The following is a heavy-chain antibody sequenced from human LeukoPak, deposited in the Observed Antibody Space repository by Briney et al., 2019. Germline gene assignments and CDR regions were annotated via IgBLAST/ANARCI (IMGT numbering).Heavy chain of an antibody. Sequence: SGTLSLTCAVSGGSISSSNWWSWIRQPPGKGLEWIGEIYHSGSTNYNPSLKSRVTISVDTSKNQFSLKLSSVTAADTAVYHCARRPINCYGSGSYHDYWGQGTLVTVSS. CDR2: IYHSGST. V-gene: IGHV4-4*02. CDR1: GGSISSSNW. CDR3: ARRPINCYGSGSYHDY. D-gene: IGHD3-10*01. J-gene: IGHJ4*02.